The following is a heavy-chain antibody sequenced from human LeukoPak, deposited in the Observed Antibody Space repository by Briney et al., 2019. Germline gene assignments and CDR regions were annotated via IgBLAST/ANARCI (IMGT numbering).Heavy chain of an antibody. Sequence: GGSLRLSCAASGFTFSSYAMSWVRQAPGKGLEWVSAISGSGGSTYYADSVKGRFTISRDNSKNTLYLQMNSLRAEDTAVYYCAKSWIAARPNVYDFDYWGQGTLVTVSS. CDR3: AKSWIAARPNVYDFDY. CDR2: ISGSGGST. D-gene: IGHD6-6*01. CDR1: GFTFSSYA. V-gene: IGHV3-23*01. J-gene: IGHJ4*02.